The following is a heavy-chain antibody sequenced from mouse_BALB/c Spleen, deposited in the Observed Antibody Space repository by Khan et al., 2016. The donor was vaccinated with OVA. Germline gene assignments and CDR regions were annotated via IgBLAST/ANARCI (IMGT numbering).Heavy chain of an antibody. V-gene: IGHV14-3*02. CDR1: GFNIKDTY. D-gene: IGHD2-10*02. CDR3: VKISYCNYAWFAY. Sequence: VQLQQSGAELVKPGASVKLSCTASGFNIKDTYMHWVKQRPEQGLEWIGRIDPANGNTKYDPKFQGKATITADTSSNTAYLQLSSLTSEDTAVYYCVKISYCNYAWFAYWGQGTLVTVSA. CDR2: IDPANGNT. J-gene: IGHJ3*01.